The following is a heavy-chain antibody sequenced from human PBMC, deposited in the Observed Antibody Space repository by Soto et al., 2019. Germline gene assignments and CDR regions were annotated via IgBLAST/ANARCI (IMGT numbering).Heavy chain of an antibody. D-gene: IGHD6-13*01. CDR2: IHGSGSA. CDR3: ARSSHKESWFDP. V-gene: IGHV4-4*07. J-gene: IGHJ5*02. CDR1: NGSISNFY. Sequence: QVQLQESGPGLVKPSETLSLTCTVSNGSISNFYWNWIRQSAGKGLEWIGRIHGSGSATYNPSFRSRVTMSVDTSKNQFSLKVNSVTGADTAVYYCARSSHKESWFDPWGQGTLVTVSS.